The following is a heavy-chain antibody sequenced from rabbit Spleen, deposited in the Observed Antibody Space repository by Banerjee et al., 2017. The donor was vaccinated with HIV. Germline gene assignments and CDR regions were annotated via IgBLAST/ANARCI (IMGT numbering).Heavy chain of an antibody. Sequence: EESGGDLVKPEGSLTLTCTASGFSFSSVHWIYWVRQAPGKGLEWIGTIWTGSTGITWYASWAKGRFTISKTSSTTVTLQMTSLTAADTATYFCARDTGSSFSSYGMDLWGPGTLVTVS. D-gene: IGHD8-1*01. CDR3: ARDTGSSFSSYGMDL. CDR1: GFSFSSVHW. J-gene: IGHJ6*01. V-gene: IGHV1S45*01. CDR2: IWTGSTGIT.